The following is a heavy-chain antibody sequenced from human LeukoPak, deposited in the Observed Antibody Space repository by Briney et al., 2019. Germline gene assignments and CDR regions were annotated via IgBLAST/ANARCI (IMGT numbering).Heavy chain of an antibody. V-gene: IGHV3-23*01. J-gene: IGHJ4*02. D-gene: IGHD6-19*01. CDR3: AKDLSYTSGASDH. CDR1: GFTFSAFA. Sequence: PGGSLRLSCAASGFTFSAFAMTWVRQAPGKGLEWVSTITDDGYNTYSADSVKDRITFSRDNSKNTLSLQLRSLRAEDTAVYYCAKDLSYTSGASDHWGQGTLVTVSS. CDR2: ITDDGYNT.